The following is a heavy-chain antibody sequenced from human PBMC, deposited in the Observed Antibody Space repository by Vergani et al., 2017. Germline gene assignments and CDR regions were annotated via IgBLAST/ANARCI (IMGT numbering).Heavy chain of an antibody. CDR2: IYHSGST. CDR1: GGSISSGGYS. CDR3: ASLRDYYYMDV. J-gene: IGHJ6*03. V-gene: IGHV4-30-2*01. Sequence: QLQLQESGSGLVKPSQTLSLTCAVSGGSISSGGYSWSWIRQPPGKGLEWIWYIYHSGSTYYNPSLKSRVTISVDRSKNQFSLKLSSVTAADTAVYYCASLRDYYYMDVWGKGTTVTVSS. D-gene: IGHD4-17*01.